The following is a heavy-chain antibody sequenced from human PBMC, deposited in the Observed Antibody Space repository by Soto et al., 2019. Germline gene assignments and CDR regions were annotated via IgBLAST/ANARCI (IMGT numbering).Heavy chain of an antibody. V-gene: IGHV4-59*01. CDR3: ARDKSYCSGGSCTGGNWFDL. CDR1: GGSISSYY. D-gene: IGHD2-15*01. J-gene: IGHJ5*02. Sequence: SETLSLTCTVSGGSISSYYWSWIRQPPGKGLEWIGYIYYSGSTNYNPSLKSRVTISVDTSKNQFSLKLSSVTAADTAVYYCARDKSYCSGGSCTGGNWFDLWGQGTLVTVSS. CDR2: IYYSGST.